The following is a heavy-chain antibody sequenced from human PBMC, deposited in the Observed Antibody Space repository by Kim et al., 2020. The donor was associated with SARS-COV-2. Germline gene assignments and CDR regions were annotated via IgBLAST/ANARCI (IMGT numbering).Heavy chain of an antibody. CDR3: ATEGYSYGFAIEY. CDR1: GFTFNNAW. CDR2: IKSKTDGGTT. Sequence: GGSLRLSCAVSGFTFNNAWMSWVRQAPGKGLEWVGRIKSKTDGGTTDYSAPVKGRFTISRDDSKITLYLQMNSLKTEDTAMYYCATEGYSYGFAIEYWGQGTLVTVSS. D-gene: IGHD5-18*01. V-gene: IGHV3-15*01. J-gene: IGHJ4*02.